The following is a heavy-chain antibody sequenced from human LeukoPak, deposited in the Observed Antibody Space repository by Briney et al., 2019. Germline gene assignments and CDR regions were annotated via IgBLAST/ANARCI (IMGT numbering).Heavy chain of an antibody. Sequence: SGTLSLTCAVSGYSISSGYWWSWVRQPPGKGLEWIGEISHSGSTNYNPSLKSRVTISADESKNQFSLKLNSVTAADTAVYYCTRNAAYCLDFWGQGTPVTVSS. V-gene: IGHV4-4*02. CDR1: GYSISSGYW. J-gene: IGHJ4*02. CDR2: ISHSGST. CDR3: TRNAAYCLDF. D-gene: IGHD2-21*01.